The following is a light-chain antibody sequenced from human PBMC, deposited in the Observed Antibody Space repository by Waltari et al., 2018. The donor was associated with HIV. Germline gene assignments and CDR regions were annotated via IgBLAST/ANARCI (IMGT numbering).Light chain of an antibody. CDR1: ILRKNS. Sequence: SSGLTQPPSVSVAPGQTPWITCLENILRKNSVPWYQQKPGQAPILVVYDDSDRPSGISGRFSGSKSGDTATLTIVGVKAEDEADYYCQVWDTTSNVYVVFGGGTKLTVL. V-gene: IGLV3-21*02. CDR3: QVWDTTSNVYVV. J-gene: IGLJ2*01. CDR2: DDS.